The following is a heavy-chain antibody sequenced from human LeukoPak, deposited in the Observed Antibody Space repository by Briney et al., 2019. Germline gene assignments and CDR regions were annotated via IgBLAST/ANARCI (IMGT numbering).Heavy chain of an antibody. J-gene: IGHJ4*02. CDR1: GFTVSSNY. D-gene: IGHD1-26*01. CDR2: IYSGGST. Sequence: GGSLRLSCAASGFTVSSNYMSWVRQAPGKGLEWVSVIYSGGSTYYADSVKGRFAISRDNSKNTLYLQMNSLRAEDTAVYYCARGASGSQPFDYWGRGTLVTVSS. CDR3: ARGASGSQPFDY. V-gene: IGHV3-66*02.